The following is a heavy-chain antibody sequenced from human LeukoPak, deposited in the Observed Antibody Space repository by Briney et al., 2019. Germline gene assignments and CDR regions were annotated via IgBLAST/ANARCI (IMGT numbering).Heavy chain of an antibody. V-gene: IGHV3-30*02. CDR3: AEGGTAMASWYFDY. CDR2: IRYDGSNK. Sequence: PTGGSLRLSCAASGFTFSSYVMHWVRQAPGKGLEWVAFIRYDGSNKYYADSVKGRFTISKDNSKNALYLQMNSLRAEDTAVYYCAEGGTAMASWYFDYWGQGILVTVSS. D-gene: IGHD5-18*01. CDR1: GFTFSSYV. J-gene: IGHJ4*02.